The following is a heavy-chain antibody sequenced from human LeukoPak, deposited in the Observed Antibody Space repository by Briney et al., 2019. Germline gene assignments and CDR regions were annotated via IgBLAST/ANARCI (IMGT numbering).Heavy chain of an antibody. Sequence: GGSLRLSCAASGFTFSSYAMSWVRQAPGKGLEWVSAISGSGGRTYYADAVKGRFTISRDNSKNTLYLQMNSLRAEDTAVYYCAKDGTDYGDYGSDYWGQGTLVTVSS. J-gene: IGHJ4*02. CDR3: AKDGTDYGDYGSDY. D-gene: IGHD4-17*01. CDR1: GFTFSSYA. V-gene: IGHV3-23*01. CDR2: ISGSGGRT.